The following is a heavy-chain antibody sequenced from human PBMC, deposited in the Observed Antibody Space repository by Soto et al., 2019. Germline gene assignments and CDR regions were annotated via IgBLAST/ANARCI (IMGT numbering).Heavy chain of an antibody. V-gene: IGHV3-74*01. Sequence: EVQLVESGGGLVQPGGSLRLSCAASGFTFSTYWMHWVRQAPGKGLVWVSRINSDGSSISFADFVKGRFTISRDNAKNPLYLQMNSLRAEDTAVYDCARASRTMTDYWGQGTLVTVSS. D-gene: IGHD3-22*01. J-gene: IGHJ4*02. CDR1: GFTFSTYW. CDR2: INSDGSSI. CDR3: ARASRTMTDY.